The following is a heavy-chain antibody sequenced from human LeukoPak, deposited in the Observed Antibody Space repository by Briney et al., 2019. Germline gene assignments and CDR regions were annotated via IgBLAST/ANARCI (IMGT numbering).Heavy chain of an antibody. CDR3: ARGLSRSRYFDWLLSSDYYYYMDV. J-gene: IGHJ6*03. CDR2: MNPNSGNT. D-gene: IGHD3-9*01. Sequence: ASVKVSCKASGYTFTGYYMHWVRQATGQGLEWMGWMNPNSGNTGYAQKFQGRVTMTRNTSISTAYMELSSLRSEDTAVYYCARGLSRSRYFDWLLSSDYYYYMDVWGKGTTVTISS. V-gene: IGHV1-8*02. CDR1: GYTFTGYY.